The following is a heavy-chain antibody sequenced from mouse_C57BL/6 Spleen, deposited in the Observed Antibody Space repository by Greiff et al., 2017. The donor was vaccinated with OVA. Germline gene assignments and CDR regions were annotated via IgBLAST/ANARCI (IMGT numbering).Heavy chain of an antibody. CDR2: ISSGSSTI. J-gene: IGHJ3*01. V-gene: IGHV5-17*01. CDR1: GFTFSDYG. CDR3: ARTSTMVTTSFAY. Sequence: EVKVVESGGGLVKPGGSLKLSCAASGFTFSDYGMHWVRQAPEKGLEWVAYISSGSSTIYYADTVKGRFTISRDNAKNTLFLQMTSLRSEDTAMYYCARTSTMVTTSFAYWGQGTLVTVSA. D-gene: IGHD2-2*01.